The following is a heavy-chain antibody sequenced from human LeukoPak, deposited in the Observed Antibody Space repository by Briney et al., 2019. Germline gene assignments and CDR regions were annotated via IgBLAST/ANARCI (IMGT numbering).Heavy chain of an antibody. CDR1: GYTFTGYY. V-gene: IGHV1-2*02. D-gene: IGHD2-8*01. CDR2: INPNSGGT. Sequence: ASVKVSCKASGYTFTGYYIHWVQQAPGQGLEWMGLINPNSGGTNYAQKFQGRGTMTRETSISTAYMELSSLKSDDTAVFYCATAGLGRTNGWRIDYWGQGTLVTVSS. J-gene: IGHJ4*02. CDR3: ATAGLGRTNGWRIDY.